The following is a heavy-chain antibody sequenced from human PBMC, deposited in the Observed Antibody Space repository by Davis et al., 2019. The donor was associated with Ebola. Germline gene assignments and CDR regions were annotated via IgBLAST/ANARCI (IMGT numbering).Heavy chain of an antibody. V-gene: IGHV1-8*01. J-gene: IGHJ4*02. D-gene: IGHD1-26*01. CDR2: INPNSGNT. CDR3: ARDSSGVVGANDFDY. CDR1: GYTFTSHD. Sequence: ASVQVSCKASGYTFTSHDINWVRQATGQGLEWVGWINPNSGNTDYARKFQGRVTMTRITSINTAYMELSSLRSEDTAVYFCARDSSGVVGANDFDYWGQGTLVTVSS.